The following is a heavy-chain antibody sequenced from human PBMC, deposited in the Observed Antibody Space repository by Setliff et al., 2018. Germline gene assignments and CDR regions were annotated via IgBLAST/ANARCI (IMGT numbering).Heavy chain of an antibody. Sequence: ASVKVSCKASGYTFTSYGINWVRQATGQGLEWMGWINAGNGNTKYSQEFQDRVTITRDTSASIAFMELSSLRSEDMAVYYYARSGGSNWQTKLDYWGQGTLVTVSS. CDR2: INAGNGNT. J-gene: IGHJ4*02. D-gene: IGHD2-15*01. V-gene: IGHV1-3*03. CDR3: ARSGGSNWQTKLDY. CDR1: GYTFTSYG.